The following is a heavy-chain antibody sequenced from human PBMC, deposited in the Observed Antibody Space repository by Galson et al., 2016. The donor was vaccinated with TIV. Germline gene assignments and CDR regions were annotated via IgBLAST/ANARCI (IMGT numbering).Heavy chain of an antibody. CDR2: IIAIFGTT. Sequence: SVKVSCKVSGGIFNSYAISWVRQAPGQGLEWMGRIIAIFGTTNYAQKFQGRVTITADESTSTVYMELRSLISEDTAVYYCARAAGHFASGGYPAYWGQGTLVTVSS. V-gene: IGHV1-69*13. J-gene: IGHJ4*02. CDR1: GGIFNSYA. D-gene: IGHD1-26*01. CDR3: ARAAGHFASGGYPAY.